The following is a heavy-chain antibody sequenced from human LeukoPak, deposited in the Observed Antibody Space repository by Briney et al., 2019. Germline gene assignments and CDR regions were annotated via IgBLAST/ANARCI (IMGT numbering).Heavy chain of an antibody. V-gene: IGHV4-38-2*02. Sequence: SETLSLTCTVSGYSISSGYYWGWIRPPPGKGLEWIGSIYHSGSTYYNPSLKSRVTISVDTSKNQFSLKLSSVTAADTAGYYCARRVVVPGAKWFDPWGQGTLVTVSS. CDR3: ARRVVVPGAKWFDP. CDR2: IYHSGST. J-gene: IGHJ5*02. D-gene: IGHD2-2*01. CDR1: GYSISSGYY.